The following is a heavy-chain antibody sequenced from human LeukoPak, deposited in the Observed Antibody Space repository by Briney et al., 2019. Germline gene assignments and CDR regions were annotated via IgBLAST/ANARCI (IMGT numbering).Heavy chain of an antibody. CDR3: AKDRRIQLWLGFDY. V-gene: IGHV3-23*01. D-gene: IGHD5-18*01. CDR1: GLTFSGYV. J-gene: IGHJ4*02. Sequence: QPGGSLRLSCAASGLTFSGYVMSWARQAPGKGLEWVAAISANGGRTYYTESVKGHFTISRDNSKNTLYLQMNSLRAEDTAVYYCAKDRRIQLWLGFDYWGQGTLVTVSS. CDR2: ISANGGRT.